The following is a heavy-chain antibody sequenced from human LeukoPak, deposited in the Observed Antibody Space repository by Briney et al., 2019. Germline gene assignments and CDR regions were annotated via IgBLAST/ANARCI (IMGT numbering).Heavy chain of an antibody. Sequence: GGSLRLSCAASEFTFSSYGMHWVRQAPGKGLEWVAVIWYDGSNKYYADSVKGRFTISRDNSKNTLYLQMNSLRAEDTAVYYCARSSSSPLYFDYWGQGTLVTVSS. D-gene: IGHD6-6*01. J-gene: IGHJ4*02. CDR1: EFTFSSYG. CDR3: ARSSSSPLYFDY. CDR2: IWYDGSNK. V-gene: IGHV3-33*01.